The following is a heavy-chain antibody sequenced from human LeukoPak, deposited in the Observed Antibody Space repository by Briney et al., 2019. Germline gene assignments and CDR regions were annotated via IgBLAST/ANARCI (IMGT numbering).Heavy chain of an antibody. V-gene: IGHV3-23*01. CDR2: ISGSGGST. Sequence: GGSLRLSCAASGFTFSSYAMSWVRQAPGKGLEWVSAISGSGGSTYYADSVKGRFTISRDNSKNTLYLQMNSLRAEDTAVYYCAKDGYYYDSSGSPTYFFDYWGQGTLVTVSS. D-gene: IGHD3-22*01. J-gene: IGHJ4*02. CDR3: AKDGYYYDSSGSPTYFFDY. CDR1: GFTFSSYA.